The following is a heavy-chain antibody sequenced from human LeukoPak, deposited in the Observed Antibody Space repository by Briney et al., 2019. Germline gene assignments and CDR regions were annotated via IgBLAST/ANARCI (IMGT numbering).Heavy chain of an antibody. Sequence: ASVKVSCKASGYTFTSYYIHWVRQAPGQELEWMGIFYPNDATTKYEEKFQGRVTMTTDTSTSTVYMELSSLRSEDTAVYYCARGQSAREYIDWLDYWGQGTLVTVSS. D-gene: IGHD3-9*01. CDR1: GYTFTSYY. V-gene: IGHV1-46*01. CDR3: ARGQSAREYIDWLDY. CDR2: FYPNDATT. J-gene: IGHJ4*02.